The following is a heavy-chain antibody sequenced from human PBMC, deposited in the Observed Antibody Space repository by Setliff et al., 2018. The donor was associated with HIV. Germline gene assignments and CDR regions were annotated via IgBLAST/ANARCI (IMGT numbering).Heavy chain of an antibody. CDR2: ISYSSDDV. CDR3: ARVGANWNAPDH. Sequence: PGGSLRLSCAASGFTFYNYHMSWVRQAPGKGLDWISYISYSSDDVSYADSVKGRFTISRDNAANLLYLQMNNLRAEDTAVYYCARVGANWNAPDHWGQGALVTVSS. D-gene: IGHD1-1*01. CDR1: GFTFYNYH. J-gene: IGHJ4*02. V-gene: IGHV3-21*06.